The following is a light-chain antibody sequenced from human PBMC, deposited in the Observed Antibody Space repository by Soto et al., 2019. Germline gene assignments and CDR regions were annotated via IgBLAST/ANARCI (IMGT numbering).Light chain of an antibody. Sequence: QSALTQPRSVSGSPGQSVTISCTGTSSDIGGYNYVSWYQQHPGKAPKVMIYDVSKRPSGVPDRFSGSKSGNTASLTISGLQADDEGDYYCCSYAGSYTLVFGGGTKLTVL. V-gene: IGLV2-11*01. CDR3: CSYAGSYTLV. CDR2: DVS. CDR1: SSDIGGYNY. J-gene: IGLJ2*01.